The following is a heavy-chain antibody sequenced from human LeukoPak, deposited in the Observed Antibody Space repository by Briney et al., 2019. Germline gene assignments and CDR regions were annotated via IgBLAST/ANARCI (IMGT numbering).Heavy chain of an antibody. CDR3: ASLGSYAAPYFEY. J-gene: IGHJ4*02. D-gene: IGHD1-26*01. Sequence: PSETLSLTCTVSGGSISSYHWSWIQQPVGKGLEWIGRIYNSGSTNYNPSLKSRLTMSLDTSKNQLSLKLRSVTAADTAVYYSASLGSYAAPYFEYWGQGTLVTVSS. V-gene: IGHV4-4*07. CDR1: GGSISSYH. CDR2: IYNSGST.